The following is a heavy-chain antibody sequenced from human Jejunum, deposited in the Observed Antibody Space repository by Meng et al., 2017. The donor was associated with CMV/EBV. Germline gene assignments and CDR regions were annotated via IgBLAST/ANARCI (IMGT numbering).Heavy chain of an antibody. CDR2: IYWDDDK. J-gene: IGHJ1*01. CDR1: TMGLG. Sequence: TMGLGVGWIRQPQGKPLEWLALIYWDDDKRYRPSLKSRLTISKDTSKNKVVLTMTNMDPVDRGTYYCAHTPLGGHYDSGGNGVEYFQHWGQGTLVTVSS. CDR3: AHTPLGGHYDSGGNGVEYFQH. V-gene: IGHV2-5*02. D-gene: IGHD3-22*01.